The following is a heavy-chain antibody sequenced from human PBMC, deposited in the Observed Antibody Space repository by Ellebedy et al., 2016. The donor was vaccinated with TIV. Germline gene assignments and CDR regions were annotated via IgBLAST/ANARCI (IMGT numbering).Heavy chain of an antibody. CDR2: IIPIFGTA. D-gene: IGHD2-15*01. CDR1: GGTFSSYA. J-gene: IGHJ4*02. V-gene: IGHV1-69*13. Sequence: SVKVSXKASGGTFSSYAISWVRQAPGQGLEWMGGIIPIFGTANYAQKFQGRVTITADESTSTAYMELSSLRSEDTAVYYCARSRGGKQRGGLFDYWGQGTLVTVSS. CDR3: ARSRGGKQRGGLFDY.